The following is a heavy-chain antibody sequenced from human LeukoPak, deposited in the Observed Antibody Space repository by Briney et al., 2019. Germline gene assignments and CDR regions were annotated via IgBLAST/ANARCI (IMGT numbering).Heavy chain of an antibody. D-gene: IGHD6-19*01. CDR1: GGSISSYY. CDR2: IYYSGRV. V-gene: IGHV4-59*01. J-gene: IGHJ6*02. CDR3: ARDSAVSGYYYYGMDV. Sequence: SSETLSLTCTVSGGSISSYYWSWIRQPPGKGLEWIGYIYYSGRVNYNPSLKSRVTISVDTSKNQFSLKLSSVTAADTAVYYCARDSAVSGYYYYGMDVWGQGTTVTVSS.